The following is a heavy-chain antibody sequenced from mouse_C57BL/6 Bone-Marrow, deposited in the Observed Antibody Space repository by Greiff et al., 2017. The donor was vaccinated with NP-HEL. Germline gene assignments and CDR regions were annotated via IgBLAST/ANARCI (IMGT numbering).Heavy chain of an antibody. CDR1: GFTFSDYY. CDR3: ARGDTTVVDWYFDV. J-gene: IGHJ1*03. D-gene: IGHD1-1*01. CDR2: INYDGSST. V-gene: IGHV5-16*01. Sequence: EVKVVESEGGLVQPGSSMKLSCTASGFTFSDYYMAWVRQVPEKGLEWVANINYDGSSTYYLASLKSRFIISRDNAKNILYLQMSSLKSEDTATYYCARGDTTVVDWYFDVWGTGTTVTVSS.